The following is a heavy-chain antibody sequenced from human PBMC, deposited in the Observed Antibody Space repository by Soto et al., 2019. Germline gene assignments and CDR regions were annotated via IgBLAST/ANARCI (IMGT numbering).Heavy chain of an antibody. CDR2: ISYDGRVK. D-gene: IGHD6-19*01. CDR1: GYTFTSYY. J-gene: IGHJ4*02. CDR3: TTDPNSSGWPY. Sequence: SCKASGYTFTSYYMHWVRQAPGKGLEWVAVISYDGRVKYYVDSVKGRFTISRDDSKNTLYLQMNSLKTEDTAVYYCTTDPNSSGWPYWGQGALVTVSS. V-gene: IGHV3-30*04.